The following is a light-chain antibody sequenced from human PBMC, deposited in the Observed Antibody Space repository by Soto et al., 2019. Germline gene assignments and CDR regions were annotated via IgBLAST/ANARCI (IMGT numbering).Light chain of an antibody. Sequence: QSALTQPASVSGSPGHSITLSCTGISSDVGSYDLVSWYQQHPGKAPKLMIYEVIKRPSGVSNRFSGSQSGNTASLTISGLQAEDEADYYCCSYAGSSTSWVFGGGTKLTVL. CDR3: CSYAGSSTSWV. CDR1: SSDVGSYDL. CDR2: EVI. V-gene: IGLV2-23*02. J-gene: IGLJ3*02.